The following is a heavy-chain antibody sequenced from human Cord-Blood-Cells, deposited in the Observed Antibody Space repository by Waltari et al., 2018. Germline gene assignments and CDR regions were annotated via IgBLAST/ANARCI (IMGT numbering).Heavy chain of an antibody. Sequence: EVQLVESGGGLVKPGGSLRLSCAASGFTFSSYSMNWVRQAPGKGLEWVSSISRSSSYIYYADSVKGRFTISRDNAKNSLYLQMNSLRAEDTAVYYCARDLTGDGAFDIWGQGTMVTDSS. D-gene: IGHD7-27*01. CDR2: ISRSSSYI. CDR3: ARDLTGDGAFDI. J-gene: IGHJ3*02. CDR1: GFTFSSYS. V-gene: IGHV3-21*01.